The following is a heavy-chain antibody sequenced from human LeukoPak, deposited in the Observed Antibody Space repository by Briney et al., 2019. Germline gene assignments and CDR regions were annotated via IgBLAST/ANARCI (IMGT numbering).Heavy chain of an antibody. Sequence: SETLSLTCTVSGGSISSYYWSWVRQPPGKGLEWIGFIVYSGSTNYNPSLKSRVTISIDTSNNQLSLKLSSVTAADTAVYYCARHREMDSYDAFDMWGQGTMVTVSS. CDR1: GGSISSYY. CDR2: IVYSGST. CDR3: ARHREMDSYDAFDM. V-gene: IGHV4-59*08. D-gene: IGHD5-24*01. J-gene: IGHJ3*02.